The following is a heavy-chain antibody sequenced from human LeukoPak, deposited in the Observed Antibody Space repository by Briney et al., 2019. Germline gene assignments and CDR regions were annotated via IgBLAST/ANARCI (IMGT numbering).Heavy chain of an antibody. CDR2: IYHSGST. CDR1: GYSISSGYY. D-gene: IGHD3-9*01. CDR3: ARYYDTLTGYPATGWFDP. V-gene: IGHV4-38-2*02. Sequence: PSETLSLTCTVSGYSISSGYYWGWIRQPPGKGLEWIGSIYHSGSTYYNPSLKSRVTISVDTSKNQFSLKLSSVTAADTAVFYCARYYDTLTGYPATGWFDPWGQGTLVTVSS. J-gene: IGHJ5*02.